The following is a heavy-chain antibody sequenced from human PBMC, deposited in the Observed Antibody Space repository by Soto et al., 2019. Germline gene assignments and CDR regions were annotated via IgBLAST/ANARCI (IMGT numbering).Heavy chain of an antibody. Sequence: GGSLRLSCAASGFTVSSNYMSWVRQAPGKGLEWVSVIYSGGSTYYADSVKGRFTISRHNSKNTLYLQMNSLRAEDTAVYYCASHDSSGYKSISGYFYWGQGTLVTVSS. CDR3: ASHDSSGYKSISGYFY. D-gene: IGHD3-22*01. CDR2: IYSGGST. J-gene: IGHJ4*02. V-gene: IGHV3-53*04. CDR1: GFTVSSNY.